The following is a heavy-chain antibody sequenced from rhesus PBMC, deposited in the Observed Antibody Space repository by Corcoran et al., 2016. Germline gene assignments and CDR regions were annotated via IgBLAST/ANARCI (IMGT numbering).Heavy chain of an antibody. V-gene: IGHV4-173*01. D-gene: IGHD4-23*01. Sequence: QLQLQESGPGLVKPSETLSLTCAVSGGSLRTNWWSWIRPPPGKGREWIGRISGSGGSTSYNPSLKSRVTMSTDTSKNQFSLKLSSVTAADTAVYYCVRHPNTVTFGWYFDLWGPGTPITISS. CDR2: ISGSGGST. J-gene: IGHJ2*01. CDR3: VRHPNTVTFGWYFDL. CDR1: GGSLRTNW.